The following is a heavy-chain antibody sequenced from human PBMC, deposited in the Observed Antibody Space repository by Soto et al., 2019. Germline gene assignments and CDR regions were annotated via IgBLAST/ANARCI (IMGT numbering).Heavy chain of an antibody. Sequence: AGSLMHACSASGFTFRSYWMHWVRQAPGKGLGGVSGNSRDGSSTSYADAVKGRFTTSRHNDKTTLSLQMNSIGDEHTAVYYCARGRIVGATPVYSSGMDVWGQGTMVTVSS. V-gene: IGHV3-74*01. CDR1: GFTFRSYW. CDR3: ARGRIVGATPVYSSGMDV. CDR2: NSRDGSST. D-gene: IGHD1-26*01. J-gene: IGHJ6*02.